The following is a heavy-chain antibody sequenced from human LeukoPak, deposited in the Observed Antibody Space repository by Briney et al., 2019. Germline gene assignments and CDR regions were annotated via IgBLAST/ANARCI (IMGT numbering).Heavy chain of an antibody. V-gene: IGHV4-30-4*08. CDR1: GGSISSGDYY. CDR2: IYYSGST. D-gene: IGHD3-22*01. J-gene: IGHJ4*02. Sequence: PSETLSLTCTVSGGSISSGDYYWSWIRQPPGKGLEWIGYIYYSGSTYYNPSLKSRVTISVDTSKNQFSLKLSSVTAADTAVYYCARVGAYCGGDCADYYDSSGYARPYATSYFDYWGQGTLVTVSS. CDR3: ARVGAYCGGDCADYYDSSGYARPYATSYFDY.